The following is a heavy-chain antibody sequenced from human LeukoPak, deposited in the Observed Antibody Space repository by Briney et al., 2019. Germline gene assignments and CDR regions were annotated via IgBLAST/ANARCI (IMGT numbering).Heavy chain of an antibody. CDR1: GYRFAGYW. D-gene: IGHD6-13*01. J-gene: IGHJ4*02. Sequence: GESLKISCKGSGYRFAGYWIGWVRQMPGKGLEWMGIIYPGGSDTRYSPSFQGQVTISVDKSISTAYLQWSSLKASDTAMYYCARHSMIAAADYWGQGTLVTVSS. CDR3: ARHSMIAAADY. V-gene: IGHV5-51*01. CDR2: IYPGGSDT.